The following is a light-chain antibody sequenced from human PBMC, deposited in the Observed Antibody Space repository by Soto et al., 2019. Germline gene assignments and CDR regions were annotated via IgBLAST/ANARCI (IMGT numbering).Light chain of an antibody. CDR2: NND. J-gene: IGLJ3*02. CDR3: AAWDGSLNGWV. CDR1: NSNIGSNT. V-gene: IGLV1-44*01. Sequence: ELTQAPSASGTPGQRVTISCSGSNSNIGSNTVSWYQQVPGTAPKVLIYNNDQRPSGVPDRLSGSKSGTSASLAIGGLQSEDEADYYCAAWDGSLNGWVFGGGTKVTVL.